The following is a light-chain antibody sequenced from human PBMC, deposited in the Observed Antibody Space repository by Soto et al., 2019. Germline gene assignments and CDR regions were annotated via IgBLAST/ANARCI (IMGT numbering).Light chain of an antibody. CDR2: DDT. CDR3: GTWDSLLSDNGFV. Sequence: QSVLTQPPSVSAAPGQRVTIFCSGSSSTIGNNYVSWYQQLPGTAPILLIYDDTQRPSGIPDRFSGSKSGTSATLVITGVQTGDEADDYCGTWDSLLSDNGFVFGGGTKLTVL. CDR1: SSTIGNNY. V-gene: IGLV1-51*01. J-gene: IGLJ2*01.